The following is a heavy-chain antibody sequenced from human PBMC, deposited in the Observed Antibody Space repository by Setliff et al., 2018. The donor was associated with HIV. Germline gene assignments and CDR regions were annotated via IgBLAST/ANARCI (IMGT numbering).Heavy chain of an antibody. J-gene: IGHJ4*02. Sequence: PGGSLRLSCAASGFTFSSYAMSWVRQAPGKGLGWVSAISGSGGSTYYADSVKGRFTISRDNAKNSLYLQMNSLRAEDTAVYYCARGEPTILVVPAAFFDYWGQGTLVTVSS. CDR1: GFTFSSYA. CDR2: ISGSGGST. D-gene: IGHD2-2*01. CDR3: ARGEPTILVVPAAFFDY. V-gene: IGHV3-23*01.